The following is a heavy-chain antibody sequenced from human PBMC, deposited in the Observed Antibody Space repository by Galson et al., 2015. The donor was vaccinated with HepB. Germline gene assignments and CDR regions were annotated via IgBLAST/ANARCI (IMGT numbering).Heavy chain of an antibody. J-gene: IGHJ5*02. D-gene: IGHD2-2*01. Sequence: SVKVSCKASGGTFSSYAISWVRQAPGQGLEWMGGIIPIFGTANYAQKFQGRVTITADESTSTAYMELSSLRSEDTAVYYCARGKGGTYQLPKLYNWFDPWGQGTLVTVSS. V-gene: IGHV1-69*13. CDR3: ARGKGGTYQLPKLYNWFDP. CDR1: GGTFSSYA. CDR2: IIPIFGTA.